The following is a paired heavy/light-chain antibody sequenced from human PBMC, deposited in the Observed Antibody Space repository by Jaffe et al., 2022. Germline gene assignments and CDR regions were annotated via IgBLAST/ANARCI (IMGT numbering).Light chain of an antibody. J-gene: IGLJ2*01. CDR3: SSYTSSSTLI. CDR2: EVS. Sequence: QSALTQPASVSGSPGQSITISCTGTSSDVGGYNYVSWYQQHPGKAPKLMIYEVSNRPSGVSNRFSGSKSGNTASLTISGLQAEDEADYYCSSYTSSSTLIFGGGTKLTVL. CDR1: SSDVGGYNY. V-gene: IGLV2-14*01.
Heavy chain of an antibody. J-gene: IGHJ4*02. CDR3: AKVPRTYSGYDFGNYYFDY. CDR1: GFTFSSYA. CDR2: ISGSGGST. V-gene: IGHV3-23*01. D-gene: IGHD5-12*01. Sequence: EVQLLESGGGLVQPGGSLRLSCAASGFTFSSYAMSWVRQAPGKGLEWVSAISGSGGSTYYADSVKGRFTISRDNSKNTLYLQMNSLRAEDTAVYYCAKVPRTYSGYDFGNYYFDYWGQGTLVTVSS.